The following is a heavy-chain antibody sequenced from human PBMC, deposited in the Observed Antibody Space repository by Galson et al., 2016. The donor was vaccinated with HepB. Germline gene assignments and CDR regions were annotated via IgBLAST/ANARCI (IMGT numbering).Heavy chain of an antibody. D-gene: IGHD4-23*01. CDR1: GFTFSSHW. CDR2: INSDGTIT. CDR3: VRDHSVVPTTAYNWFDP. J-gene: IGHJ5*02. Sequence: SLSLSCAASGFTFSSHWMHWVRQDLGKALVWVSRINSDGTITNYADSVKGRFTISRDNAKNTLYLQMNSLRAEDTAVYFCVRDHSVVPTTAYNWFDPWGRGTLVTVSS. V-gene: IGHV3-74*01.